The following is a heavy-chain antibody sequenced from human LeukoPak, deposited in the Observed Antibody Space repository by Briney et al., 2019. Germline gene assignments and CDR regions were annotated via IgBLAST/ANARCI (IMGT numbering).Heavy chain of an antibody. D-gene: IGHD6-19*01. J-gene: IGHJ5*02. CDR1: GFTFSTSW. CDR3: ARVSNSGWGSRFDP. CDR2: IDSDGSRI. Sequence: GGSLRLSCEGSGFTFSTSWMHWVRQAPGKGLVWVSRIDSDGSRITYADSVKGRFTISRDNAKNTVYLQMNSLRAEDTAVYYCARVSNSGWGSRFDPWGQGTLVTVSS. V-gene: IGHV3-74*03.